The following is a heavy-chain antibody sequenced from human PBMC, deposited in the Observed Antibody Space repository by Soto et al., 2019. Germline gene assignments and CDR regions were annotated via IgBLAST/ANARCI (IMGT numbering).Heavy chain of an antibody. J-gene: IGHJ4*02. CDR1: GFTFNTYW. CDR2: IGSDGSDT. V-gene: IGHV3-74*01. CDR3: ASSGYHYSHFDS. Sequence: EVQLVESGGGLVQPGGSLRLSCAASGFTFNTYWMHWVRQAPGKGLAWVSHIGSDGSDTVYADSVKGRFTISRDNAKNTLYLQMNSLGVEDTAVYYCASSGYHYSHFDSWGQGTLVTVSS. D-gene: IGHD5-12*01.